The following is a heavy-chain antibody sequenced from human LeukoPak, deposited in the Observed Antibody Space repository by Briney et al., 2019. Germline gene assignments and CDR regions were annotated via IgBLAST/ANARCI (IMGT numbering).Heavy chain of an antibody. J-gene: IGHJ4*02. D-gene: IGHD4-17*01. CDR2: IYPGDSDT. Sequence: GESLKISCQGSGYRFTSYWIGWVRQLPGKGLEWMGIIYPGDSDTRYSPSFQGQVTISADKSISTAYLQWSSLKASDTAMYYCARGNTVTTSWKYYFDYWGQGTLVTVSS. CDR1: GYRFTSYW. V-gene: IGHV5-51*01. CDR3: ARGNTVTTSWKYYFDY.